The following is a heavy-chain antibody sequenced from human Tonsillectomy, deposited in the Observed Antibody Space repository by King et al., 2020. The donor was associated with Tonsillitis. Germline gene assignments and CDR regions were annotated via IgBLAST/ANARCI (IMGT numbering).Heavy chain of an antibody. J-gene: IGHJ5*02. CDR1: EYSFTHYY. Sequence: VQLVESGAEVKKPGASVKVSCTASEYSFTHYYIHWVRQAPGQGLEWMGVINPSDGSTSYTQKFQGRVTMTRDTSTSTVYMELNSLRSEDTAVYYCASGYYYDSSGEGWFDPWGQGTLVTVSS. V-gene: IGHV1-46*03. CDR2: INPSDGST. D-gene: IGHD3-22*01. CDR3: ASGYYYDSSGEGWFDP.